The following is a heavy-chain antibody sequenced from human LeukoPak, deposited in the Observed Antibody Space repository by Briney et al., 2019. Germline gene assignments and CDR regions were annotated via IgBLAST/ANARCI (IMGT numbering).Heavy chain of an antibody. CDR2: IKSKTDGGTT. V-gene: IGHV3-15*01. Sequence: GGSLRLSCAASGFTFSNAWMSWVRQAPGKGLEWVGRIKSKTDGGTTDYAAPAKGRFTILRDDSKNMLYLQMNSLKTEDTAVYYCTTWRWGVPAAYWGQGTLVTVSS. CDR3: TTWRWGVPAAY. J-gene: IGHJ4*02. CDR1: GFTFSNAW. D-gene: IGHD2-2*01.